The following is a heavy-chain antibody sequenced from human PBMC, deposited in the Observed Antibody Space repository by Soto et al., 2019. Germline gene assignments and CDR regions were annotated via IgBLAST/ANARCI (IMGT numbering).Heavy chain of an antibody. V-gene: IGHV4-59*01. D-gene: IGHD2-15*01. CDR1: GGSISSYY. CDR3: ARDLKEYCSDGKCNWFDP. J-gene: IGHJ5*02. Sequence: SETLSLTCTVSGGSISSYYWSWIRQPPGKGLEWIGYIYYSGSTNYNPSLKSRVTISFDASKNQISLQVRSATAADAAVYYCARDLKEYCSDGKCNWFDPWGQVTLVTVS. CDR2: IYYSGST.